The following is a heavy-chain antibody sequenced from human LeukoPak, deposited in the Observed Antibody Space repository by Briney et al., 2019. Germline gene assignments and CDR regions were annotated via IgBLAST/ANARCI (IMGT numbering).Heavy chain of an antibody. CDR1: GYTFSNFG. CDR3: ARGGTSTDDY. J-gene: IGHJ4*02. D-gene: IGHD1-26*01. Sequence: ASVKVSCKASGYTFSNFGINWVRQAPGQGLEWIAWISGNNDNPNYGQKFQGRFTVTTDSSTSTAYMELRNLRSDDTAVYYCARGGTSTDDYWGQGTLVTVSS. V-gene: IGHV1-18*01. CDR2: ISGNNDNP.